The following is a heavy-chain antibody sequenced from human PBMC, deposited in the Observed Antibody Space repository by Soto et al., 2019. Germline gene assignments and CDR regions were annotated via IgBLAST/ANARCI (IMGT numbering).Heavy chain of an antibody. CDR3: ARGWIRPIAFDI. D-gene: IGHD2-2*03. CDR1: GGSISSGGYS. Sequence: QLQLQESGSGLAKPSQTLSLTCAVSGGSISSGGYSWSWIRQPPGKGLEWIGYIYHSGSTYYNPSLKSRVTISVDRSKNQFSLKLSSVTAADTAVYYCARGWIRPIAFDIWGQGTMVTVSS. CDR2: IYHSGST. J-gene: IGHJ3*02. V-gene: IGHV4-30-2*01.